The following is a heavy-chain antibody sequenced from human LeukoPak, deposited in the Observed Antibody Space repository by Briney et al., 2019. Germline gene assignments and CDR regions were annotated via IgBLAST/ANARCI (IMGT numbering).Heavy chain of an antibody. CDR3: ARERINAFDI. CDR2: IYYSGST. V-gene: IGHV4-59*01. CDR1: GGSISSYY. Sequence: NPSGTLSLTCTVSGGSISSYYWSWIRQPPGKGLEWIGYIYYSGSTNYNPSLKSRVTISVDTSKNQFSLKLSSVTAADTAVYYCARERINAFDIWGQGTMVTVSS. J-gene: IGHJ3*02.